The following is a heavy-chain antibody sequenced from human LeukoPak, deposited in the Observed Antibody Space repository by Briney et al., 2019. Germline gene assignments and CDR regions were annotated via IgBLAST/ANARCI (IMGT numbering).Heavy chain of an antibody. D-gene: IGHD3-16*02. CDR3: AKDDGYVWGSYPIDY. J-gene: IGHJ4*02. CDR2: ISSNGGST. Sequence: PGGSLRLSCAASGFTFSSYAMHWVRQAPGKGLEYVSAISSNGGSTYYANSVKGRFTISRDNSKNTLYLQMGSLRAEDMAVYYCAKDDGYVWGSYPIDYWGQGTLVTVSS. CDR1: GFTFSSYA. V-gene: IGHV3-64*01.